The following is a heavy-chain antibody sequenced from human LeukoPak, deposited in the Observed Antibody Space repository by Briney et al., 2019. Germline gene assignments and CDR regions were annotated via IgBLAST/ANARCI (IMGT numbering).Heavy chain of an antibody. D-gene: IGHD3-10*01. CDR2: IYTSGST. V-gene: IGHV4-4*07. CDR1: GGSISSYY. CDR3: ARGLYYSFYYYYMDV. Sequence: PSETLSLTCTVSGGSISSYYWSWIRQPAGKGLEWIGRIYTSGSTNYNTSLKSRVTMSVDTSKNQFSLKLNSVTAADTAVYYCARGLYYSFYYYYMDVWGKGTTVTVSS. J-gene: IGHJ6*03.